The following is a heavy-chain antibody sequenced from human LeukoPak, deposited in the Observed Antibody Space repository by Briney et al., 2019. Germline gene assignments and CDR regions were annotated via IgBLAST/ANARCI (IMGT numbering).Heavy chain of an antibody. CDR1: GFTFSSYA. J-gene: IGHJ4*02. V-gene: IGHV3-30-3*02. CDR2: ISYDGSNK. D-gene: IGHD4-17*01. CDR3: AKTLHYGHFGKFDS. Sequence: GGSLRLSCAASGFTFSSYAMHWVRQAPGKGLEWVAVISYDGSNKYYADSVKGRSTISRDNSKNTVYLQMNSLRAEDTAVYYCAKTLHYGHFGKFDSWGQGTLVTVSS.